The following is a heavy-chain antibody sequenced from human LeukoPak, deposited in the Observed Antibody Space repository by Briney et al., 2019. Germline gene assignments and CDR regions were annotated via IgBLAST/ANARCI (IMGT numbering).Heavy chain of an antibody. D-gene: IGHD6-19*01. V-gene: IGHV1-18*04. CDR2: ISAYNGNT. J-gene: IGHJ4*02. CDR3: AREYSSGSSSDY. Sequence: ASVKVSCKASGYTFTSYGISCVRQAPGQGLEWMGWISAYNGNTNYAQKLQGRVTMTTDTSTSTAYMELRSLRSYDTAVYYCAREYSSGSSSDYWGQGTLVTVSS. CDR1: GYTFTSYG.